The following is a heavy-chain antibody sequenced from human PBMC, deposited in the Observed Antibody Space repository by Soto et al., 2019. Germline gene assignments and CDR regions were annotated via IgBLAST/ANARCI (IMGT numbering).Heavy chain of an antibody. CDR1: GFTFSSYA. V-gene: IGHV3-64*01. CDR2: ISSNGGST. CDR3: ARAGTPDYGDYPPTYYYYYMDV. J-gene: IGHJ6*03. D-gene: IGHD4-17*01. Sequence: GGSLRLSCAASGFTFSSYAMHWVRQAPGKGLEYVSAISSNGGSTYYANSVKGRFTISRDNSKNTLYLQMGSLRAEDMAVYYCARAGTPDYGDYPPTYYYYYMDVWGKGTTVTVSS.